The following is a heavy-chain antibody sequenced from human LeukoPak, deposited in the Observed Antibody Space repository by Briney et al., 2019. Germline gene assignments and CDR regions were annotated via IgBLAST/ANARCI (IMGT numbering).Heavy chain of an antibody. CDR3: ARLASEFDYYYYYMDV. V-gene: IGHV4-59*08. Sequence: PSETLSLTCTVSGGSISGYYWSWIRQPPGKGLEWIGLIHYTGTTNYNPSLKGRVTISLDTSKNQFSLNLSSVTAADTAVYFCARLASEFDYYYYYMDVWGKGTTVTVSS. J-gene: IGHJ6*03. CDR2: IHYTGTT. D-gene: IGHD1-14*01. CDR1: GGSISGYY.